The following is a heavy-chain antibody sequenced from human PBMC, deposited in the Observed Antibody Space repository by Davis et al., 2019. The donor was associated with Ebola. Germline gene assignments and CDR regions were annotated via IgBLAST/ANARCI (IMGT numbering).Heavy chain of an antibody. D-gene: IGHD3-3*01. V-gene: IGHV3-21*01. CDR3: ARSPRFHDAFDI. CDR1: GFTFSSYA. Sequence: PGGSLRLSCAASGFTFSSYAMSWVRQAPGKGLEWVSSISSSSSYIYYADSVKGRFTISRDNAKNSLYLQMNSLRAEDTAVYYCARSPRFHDAFDIWGRGTMVTVSS. CDR2: ISSSSSYI. J-gene: IGHJ3*02.